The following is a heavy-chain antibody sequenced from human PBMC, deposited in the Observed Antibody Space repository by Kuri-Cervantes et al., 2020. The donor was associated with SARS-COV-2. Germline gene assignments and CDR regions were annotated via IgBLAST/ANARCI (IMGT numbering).Heavy chain of an antibody. J-gene: IGHJ6*03. CDR1: GFTFSHFG. CDR3: AKDLTAAAGNDYFYMDV. V-gene: IGHV3-30*02. D-gene: IGHD6-13*01. CDR2: IRYDGNYK. Sequence: GGSLRLSCAASGFTFSHFGMFWVRQAPGKGLEWVAFIRYDGNYKTYADAVKGRFTISRDNSKNTLYLQMDNLRAEDRAVYYCAKDLTAAAGNDYFYMDVWGTGTTVTVSS.